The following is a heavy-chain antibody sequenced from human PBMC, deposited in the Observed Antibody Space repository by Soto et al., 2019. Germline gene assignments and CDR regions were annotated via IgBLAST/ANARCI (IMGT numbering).Heavy chain of an antibody. CDR1: GFTFSSYS. V-gene: IGHV3-21*01. CDR3: ASTPRGSSSFDY. CDR2: ISSSSSYI. J-gene: IGHJ4*02. Sequence: GGSLRLSCAASGFTFSSYSMNWVRQAPGKGLEWVSSISSSSSYIYYADSVKGRFTISRDNAKDSLYLQMNSLRAEDTAVYYCASTPRGSSSFDYWGQGTLVTVSS. D-gene: IGHD6-13*01.